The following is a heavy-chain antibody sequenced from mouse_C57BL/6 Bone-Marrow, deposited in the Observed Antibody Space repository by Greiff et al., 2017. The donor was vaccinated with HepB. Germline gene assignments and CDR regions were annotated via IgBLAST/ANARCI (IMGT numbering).Heavy chain of an antibody. V-gene: IGHV1-64*01. J-gene: IGHJ1*03. D-gene: IGHD1-1*01. CDR3: AKPHYYGSRDWYFDV. Sequence: QVQLKQPGAELVKPGASVKLSCKASGYTFTSYWMHWVKQRPGQGLEWIGMIHPNSGSTNYNEKFKSKATLTVDKSSSTAYMQLSSLTSEDSAVYYCAKPHYYGSRDWYFDVWGTGTTVTVSS. CDR1: GYTFTSYW. CDR2: IHPNSGST.